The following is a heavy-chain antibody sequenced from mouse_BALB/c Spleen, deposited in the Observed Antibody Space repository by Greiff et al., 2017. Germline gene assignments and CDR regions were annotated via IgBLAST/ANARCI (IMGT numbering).Heavy chain of an antibody. CDR1: GFNIKDYY. CDR3: AITTVVAVDY. CDR2: IDPENGNT. D-gene: IGHD1-1*01. J-gene: IGHJ2*01. V-gene: IGHV14-1*02. Sequence: VQLQQSGAELVRPGALVKLSCKASGFNIKDYYMHWVKQRPEQGLEWIGWIDPENGNTIYDPKFQGKASLTADTSSNTAYLQLSSLTSEDTAVYYCAITTVVAVDYWGEGTTLTVSS.